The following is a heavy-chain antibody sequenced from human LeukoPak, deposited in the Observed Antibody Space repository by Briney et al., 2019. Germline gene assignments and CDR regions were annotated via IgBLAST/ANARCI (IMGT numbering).Heavy chain of an antibody. V-gene: IGHV1-18*01. CDR2: ISAYNGNT. Sequence: ASVKVSCKASGYTFTSYGISWVRQAPGQGLEWMGWISAYNGNTNYAQKFQGRVTITADESTSTAYMELSSLRSEDTAVYYCARLPLTGTAYFDYWGQGTLVTVSS. CDR1: GYTFTSYG. D-gene: IGHD1-20*01. J-gene: IGHJ4*02. CDR3: ARLPLTGTAYFDY.